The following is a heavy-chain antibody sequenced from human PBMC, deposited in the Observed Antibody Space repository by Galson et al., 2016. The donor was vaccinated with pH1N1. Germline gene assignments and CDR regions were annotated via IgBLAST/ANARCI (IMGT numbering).Heavy chain of an antibody. Sequence: SLRLSCAASGFIFDDYGMSWVRQVPGKGLEWVSGINWKGSSTEYADSVKGRFTISRDNAKSSVFLQMNSLSAEDTALYYCVRAFHRNSWYYFVYWGQGTLVTVSS. J-gene: IGHJ4*02. D-gene: IGHD6-13*01. CDR1: GFIFDDYG. CDR2: INWKGSST. CDR3: VRAFHRNSWYYFVY. V-gene: IGHV3-20*04.